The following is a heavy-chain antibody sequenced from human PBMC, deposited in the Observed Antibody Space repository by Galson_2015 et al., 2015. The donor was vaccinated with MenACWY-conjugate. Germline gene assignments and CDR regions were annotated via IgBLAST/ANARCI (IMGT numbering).Heavy chain of an antibody. CDR2: TYYRSKWYY. D-gene: IGHD2-2*02. V-gene: IGHV6-1*01. CDR3: ARWGPSHTAYIPSTDQINDAFDV. J-gene: IGHJ3*01. Sequence: CAISGDSVSTNSGAWNWIRQSPSRGLEWLGRTYYRSKWYYSYAVSVKSRISINPDTSKNQFSLHLNSVTPEDTAVYYCARWGPSHTAYIPSTDQINDAFDVWGQGTMVTVSS. CDR1: GDSVSTNSGA.